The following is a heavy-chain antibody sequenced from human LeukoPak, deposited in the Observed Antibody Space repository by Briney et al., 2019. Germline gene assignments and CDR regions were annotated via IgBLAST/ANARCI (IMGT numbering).Heavy chain of an antibody. CDR1: GFTFSSYT. V-gene: IGHV3-21*01. Sequence: SGGSLRLSCAASGFTFSSYTMNWVRQAPGKGLEWVSYISSSSSYIYYADSVKGRFTISRDNAENSLYLQMNSLRAEDTAVYYCARGSEGYCSGGGCYYGMDVWGQGTTVTVSS. D-gene: IGHD2-15*01. CDR3: ARGSEGYCSGGGCYYGMDV. J-gene: IGHJ6*01. CDR2: ISSSSSYI.